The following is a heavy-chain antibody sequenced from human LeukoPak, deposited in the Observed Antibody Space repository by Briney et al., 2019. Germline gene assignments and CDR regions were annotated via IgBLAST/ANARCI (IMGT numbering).Heavy chain of an antibody. V-gene: IGHV3-30*18. CDR3: AKDSSTIYYYDSSGYFDY. CDR2: ISYDGSNK. CDR1: GFTFSSYG. D-gene: IGHD3-22*01. Sequence: PGRSLRLSCAASGFTFSSYGMHWVRQAPGKGLEWVAVISYDGSNKYYADSVKGRFTISRDNSKNTLYLQVNSLRAEDTAVYYCAKDSSTIYYYDSSGYFDYRGQGTLVTVSS. J-gene: IGHJ4*02.